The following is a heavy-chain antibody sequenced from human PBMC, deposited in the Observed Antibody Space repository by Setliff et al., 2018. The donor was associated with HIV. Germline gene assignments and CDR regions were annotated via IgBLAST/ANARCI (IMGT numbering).Heavy chain of an antibody. D-gene: IGHD3-10*01. J-gene: IGHJ4*02. V-gene: IGHV1-2*02. CDR3: ARVSSVGLAAIDYFDY. CDR1: RYTFTAYY. Sequence: ASVKVSCKASRYTFTAYYMHWVRQAPGQGLEWLGWINPNSGGTNYAQKFQGRVTMTRDTSISTAYMELSRLRSDDTAAYYCARVSSVGLAAIDYFDYWGQGTLVTLL. CDR2: INPNSGGT.